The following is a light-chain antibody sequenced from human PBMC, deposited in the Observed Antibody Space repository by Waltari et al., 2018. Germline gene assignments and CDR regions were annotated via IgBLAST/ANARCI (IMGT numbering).Light chain of an antibody. J-gene: IGLJ1*01. CDR3: QSTDSGGIFYV. Sequence: SFELPQPPSVSVSPGQTATITCSGDAIPNQYAYWYHQKPGQTPAFMIYNDTDRPSGIPERFSGSRSGKIASLTISGVQAEDEADYYCQSTDSGGIFYVFGTGTEVTVL. CDR2: NDT. V-gene: IGLV3-25*03. CDR1: AIPNQY.